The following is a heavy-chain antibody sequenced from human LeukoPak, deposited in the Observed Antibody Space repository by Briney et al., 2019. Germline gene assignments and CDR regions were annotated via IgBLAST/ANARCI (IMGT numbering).Heavy chain of an antibody. D-gene: IGHD3-22*01. Sequence: KPSGTLSLTCAVSGGSISSNNWWTWVRQPPGKGLGWIGEIYHSGTTNYNPSVKSRVTISVDKSKNQFSLKLNSVTAADTAVYYCARAPNQPSSGYYSFDYCGQGTLVTVSS. CDR3: ARAPNQPSSGYYSFDY. V-gene: IGHV4-4*02. CDR1: GGSISSNNW. CDR2: IYHSGTT. J-gene: IGHJ4*02.